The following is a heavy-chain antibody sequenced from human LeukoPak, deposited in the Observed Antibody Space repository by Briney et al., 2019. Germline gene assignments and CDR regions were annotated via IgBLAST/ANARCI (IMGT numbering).Heavy chain of an antibody. V-gene: IGHV1-69*02. CDR1: GGTFSSYT. CDR3: AGHPGYSSGATDY. D-gene: IGHD6-19*01. Sequence: SVKVSCKASGGTFSSYTISWVRQAPGQGLEWMGRIIPILGIANYAQKFQGRVTITADKSTGTAYMELSSLRSEDTAVYYCAGHPGYSSGATDYWGQGTLVTVSS. CDR2: IIPILGIA. J-gene: IGHJ4*02.